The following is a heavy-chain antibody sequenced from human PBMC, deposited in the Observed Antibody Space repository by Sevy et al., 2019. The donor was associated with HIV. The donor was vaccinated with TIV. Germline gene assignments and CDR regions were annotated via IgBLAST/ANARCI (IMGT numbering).Heavy chain of an antibody. CDR3: AVDVVVNDVAFDY. Sequence: GGSLRLSCAASGFMFSNYWMSWVRQAPGKGLEWVANIKQDGSEKYYVDSVKGRFSIPRDNAKKSLYLQMNSLRAEDTAVYYCAVDVVVNDVAFDYWGQGTLVTVSS. D-gene: IGHD2-15*01. CDR1: GFMFSNYW. J-gene: IGHJ4*02. V-gene: IGHV3-7*01. CDR2: IKQDGSEK.